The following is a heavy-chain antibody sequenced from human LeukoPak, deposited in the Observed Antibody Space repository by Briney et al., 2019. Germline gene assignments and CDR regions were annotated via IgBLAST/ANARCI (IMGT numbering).Heavy chain of an antibody. J-gene: IGHJ4*02. CDR1: GFTFSSYW. CDR2: INSDGSST. V-gene: IGHV3-74*01. CDR3: AKEGRYSGSYYYDY. D-gene: IGHD1-26*01. Sequence: GGSLRLSCAASGFTFSSYWMHWVRQAPGKGLVWVSRINSDGSSTSYADSVKGRFTISRDNSKNTLYLQMNSLRAEDTAVYYCAKEGRYSGSYYYDYWGQGTLVTVSS.